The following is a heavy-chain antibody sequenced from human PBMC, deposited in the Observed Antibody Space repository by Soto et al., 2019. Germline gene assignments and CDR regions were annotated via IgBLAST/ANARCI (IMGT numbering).Heavy chain of an antibody. D-gene: IGHD3-3*01. CDR2: ISSSSSYI. J-gene: IGHJ6*03. CDR3: ARDSTPTYYDFWSGYYFGNRTYYYYYMDV. Sequence: GGSLRLSCAASGFTFSSYSMNWVRQAPGKGLEWVSSISSSSSYIYYADSVKGRFTISRDNAKNSLYLQMNSLRAEDTAVYYCARDSTPTYYDFWSGYYFGNRTYYYYYMDVWGKGTTVTVSS. V-gene: IGHV3-21*01. CDR1: GFTFSSYS.